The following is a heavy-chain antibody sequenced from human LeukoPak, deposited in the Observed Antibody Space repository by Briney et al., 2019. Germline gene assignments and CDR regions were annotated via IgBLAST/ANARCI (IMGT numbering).Heavy chain of an antibody. J-gene: IGHJ4*02. CDR3: ARHLNSGYGLYFDY. V-gene: IGHV4-59*08. Sequence: PSETLSLTCTVSGGSISSYYWSWIRQPPGKGLEWIGYIYYSGSTNYNPSLKSRVTISVDTSKNQFSLKLSSVTAADTAVYYCARHLNSGYGLYFDYWGQGTLVTVSS. CDR1: GGSISSYY. CDR2: IYYSGST. D-gene: IGHD5-12*01.